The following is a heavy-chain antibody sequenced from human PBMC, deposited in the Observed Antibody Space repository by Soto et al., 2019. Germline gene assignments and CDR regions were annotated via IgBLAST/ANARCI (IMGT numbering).Heavy chain of an antibody. CDR2: ISAYSGNT. V-gene: IGHV1-18*04. CDR1: GYTFTTYG. Sequence: QVQLVQSGAEVKKPGASVKVSCKASGYTFTTYGITWVRQAPGQGLEWMGWISAYSGNTNYAQKIQGRLTVTTDTSTNTANMDLRSLRSDDTAVYYCARVVKAGDYGDYGRYYFDYWGHGTLVTVSS. CDR3: ARVVKAGDYGDYGRYYFDY. D-gene: IGHD4-17*01. J-gene: IGHJ4*01.